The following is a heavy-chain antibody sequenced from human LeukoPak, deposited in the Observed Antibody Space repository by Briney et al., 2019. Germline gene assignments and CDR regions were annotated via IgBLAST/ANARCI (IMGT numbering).Heavy chain of an antibody. V-gene: IGHV4-34*01. J-gene: IGHJ3*02. CDR1: GGSFSGYY. CDR2: INHSGST. CDR3: ARSRYFDWLFATHDAFDI. D-gene: IGHD3-9*01. Sequence: SETLSLTCAVYGGSFSGYYWSWIRQPPGKGLEWIGEINHSGSTNYNPSLKSRVTISVDTSKNQFSLKLSSVTAADTAVYYCARSRYFDWLFATHDAFDIWGQGTMVTVSS.